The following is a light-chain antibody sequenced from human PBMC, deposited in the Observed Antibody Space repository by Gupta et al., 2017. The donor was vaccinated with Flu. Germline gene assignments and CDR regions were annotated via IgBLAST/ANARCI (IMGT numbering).Light chain of an antibody. J-gene: IGKJ2*01. Sequence: EIVLTQSPATLSLSPGERATLSCRASQSVSSYLAWYQQKPGQAPRLLIYDAYNRATGIPARFSGSGYGPEFNLTISSLEPADFAVYYCQQRSNWPPEDPFGQG. CDR3: QQRSNWPPEDP. CDR2: DAY. V-gene: IGKV3-11*01. CDR1: QSVSSY.